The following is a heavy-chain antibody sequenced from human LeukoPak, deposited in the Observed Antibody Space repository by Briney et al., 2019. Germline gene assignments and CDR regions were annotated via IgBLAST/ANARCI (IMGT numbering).Heavy chain of an antibody. J-gene: IGHJ4*02. Sequence: GGSLRLSCAASGFSFTGYSMNWFRQAPGKGLEWVSYINTGSSYTKYADSVRGRFTISRDNARNSLYLQMSSLRAEDTAVYYCARGYQLTEYWGQGTLVTVSS. CDR2: INTGSSYT. CDR3: ARGYQLTEY. D-gene: IGHD2-2*01. V-gene: IGHV3-21*05. CDR1: GFSFTGYS.